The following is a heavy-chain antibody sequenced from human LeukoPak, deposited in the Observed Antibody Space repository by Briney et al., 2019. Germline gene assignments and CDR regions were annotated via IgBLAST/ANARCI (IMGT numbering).Heavy chain of an antibody. D-gene: IGHD2-15*01. CDR1: GYRHTSYW. V-gene: IGHV5-51*04. CDR2: FLPVDSDT. CDR3: ARCIVPRGGSCYPRT. Sequence: ESPNLYCQCSGYRHTSYWIGWVRQMPGKGLEWVGIFLPVDSDTRYRPSFQGQVTISANKPISTAYLQWSSLKASDTAMYYCARCIVPRGGSCYPRTGGEGTLVTVSS. J-gene: IGHJ4*02.